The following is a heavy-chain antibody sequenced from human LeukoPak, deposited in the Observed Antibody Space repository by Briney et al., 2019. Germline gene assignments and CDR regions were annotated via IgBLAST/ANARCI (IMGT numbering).Heavy chain of an antibody. J-gene: IGHJ4*02. V-gene: IGHV3-7*01. CDR2: IKQDGSEK. D-gene: IGHD3-3*01. CDR1: GFIFSSYW. Sequence: GGSLRLSCAASGFIFSSYWMSWVHQAPGKGLEWVANIKQDGSEKYYVDSVKGRFTISRDNAKNSLFLEMNSLRAEDTAVYYCARHVRFEGVDYWGQGTLVTVSS. CDR3: ARHVRFEGVDY.